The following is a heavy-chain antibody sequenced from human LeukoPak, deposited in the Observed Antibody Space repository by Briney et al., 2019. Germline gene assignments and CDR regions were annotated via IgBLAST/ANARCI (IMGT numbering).Heavy chain of an antibody. Sequence: GGSLKLSCAASGFTFSGAAMHWVRQASGKGLEWIGRIRSKVNNYATAFAASVKDRFTISRDDSRNTAYLQMTLLQTEETSSYYWRAQYSSAPPGYWGQGTLVTVSS. CDR2: IRSKVNNYAT. V-gene: IGHV3-73*01. J-gene: IGHJ4*02. CDR3: RAQYSSAPPGY. D-gene: IGHD6-19*01. CDR1: GFTFSGAA.